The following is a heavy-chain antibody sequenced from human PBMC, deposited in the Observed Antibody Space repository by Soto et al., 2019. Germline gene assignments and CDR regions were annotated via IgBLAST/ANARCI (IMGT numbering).Heavy chain of an antibody. Sequence: QLQLQESGPGLVKPSETLSLTCFVSGVSINSDNSYWAWIRQPPGKGMEWIGSIYYRGNTYYNPSLVPRVTISLDKSKSQFSLKLNSVTAADAAVYFCARQDGLATISFSFDYWGQGTLVTVSS. J-gene: IGHJ4*02. D-gene: IGHD3-9*01. CDR2: IYYRGNT. CDR3: ARQDGLATISFSFDY. CDR1: GVSINSDNSY. V-gene: IGHV4-39*01.